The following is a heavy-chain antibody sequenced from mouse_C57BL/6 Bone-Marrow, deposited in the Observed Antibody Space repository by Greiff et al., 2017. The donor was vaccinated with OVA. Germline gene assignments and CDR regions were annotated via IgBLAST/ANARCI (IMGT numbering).Heavy chain of an antibody. D-gene: IGHD1-1*01. V-gene: IGHV10-1*01. J-gene: IGHJ1*03. CDR2: IRSKSNNYAT. CDR3: GYYGSSSYFDV. CDR1: GFSFNTYA. Sequence: EVQVVESGGGLVQPKGSLKLSCAASGFSFNTYAMNWVRQAPGKGLEWVARIRSKSNNYATYYADSVKDRFTISRDDSESMLYLQMNNVKTEDTAMYYCGYYGSSSYFDVWGTGTTVTVSS.